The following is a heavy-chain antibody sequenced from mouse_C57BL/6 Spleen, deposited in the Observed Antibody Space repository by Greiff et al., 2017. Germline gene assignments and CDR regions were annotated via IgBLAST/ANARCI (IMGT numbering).Heavy chain of an antibody. D-gene: IGHD1-1*01. Sequence: VQLKESGAELVRPGASVKLSCTASGFNIKDDYMHWVNQRPEQGLEWIGWIDPENGDTEYASKFQGKATITADTSSNTAYLQLSSLTSEDTAVYYCTTSYGSSYRFAYWGQGTLVTVSA. CDR3: TTSYGSSYRFAY. CDR1: GFNIKDDY. V-gene: IGHV14-4*01. J-gene: IGHJ3*01. CDR2: IDPENGDT.